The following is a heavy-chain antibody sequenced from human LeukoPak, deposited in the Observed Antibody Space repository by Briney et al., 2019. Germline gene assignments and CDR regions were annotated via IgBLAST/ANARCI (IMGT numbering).Heavy chain of an antibody. CDR3: AKDKSKGELRGNEFDY. J-gene: IGHJ4*02. CDR2: ISGSGVST. Sequence: PGGSLRLSCAASGFTFTSYAMSWVRQAPGKGLEWVSAISGSGVSTYYAGSVKGRFTISRDNSKNTLYLHMNSLRAEDTALYYCAKDKSKGELRGNEFDYWGQGTLVIVSS. CDR1: GFTFTSYA. V-gene: IGHV3-23*01. D-gene: IGHD1-7*01.